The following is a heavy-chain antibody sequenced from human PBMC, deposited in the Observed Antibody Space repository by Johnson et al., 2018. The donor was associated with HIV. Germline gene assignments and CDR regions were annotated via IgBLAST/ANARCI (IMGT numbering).Heavy chain of an antibody. CDR3: ARDRRNRQWQRLDAFDI. CDR1: GFTFDDYG. CDR2: INWNGGST. V-gene: IGHV3-20*04. D-gene: IGHD6-19*01. J-gene: IGHJ3*02. Sequence: VQLVESGGGLIQPGRSLRLSCVASGFTFDDYGMNWVRQAPGKGLEWVSGINWNGGSTGYADSVKGRFTISRDNAKNSLHLQMNSLRAEDMAFYYCARDRRNRQWQRLDAFDIWGQGTMVIVSS.